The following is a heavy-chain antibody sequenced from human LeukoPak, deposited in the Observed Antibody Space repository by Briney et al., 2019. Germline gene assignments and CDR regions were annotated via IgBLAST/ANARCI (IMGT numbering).Heavy chain of an antibody. CDR3: ARESSGGSRGRGGAFDI. V-gene: IGHV1-18*01. Sequence: ASEKVSCKASGYTFTNYGISWVRQAPGQGLEWMGWISAYNGNTNYAQKLQGRVTMTTDTSTSIVYMELRSLRSDDTAVYYCARESSGGSRGRGGAFDIWGQGTMVTVSS. D-gene: IGHD3-10*01. CDR2: ISAYNGNT. CDR1: GYTFTNYG. J-gene: IGHJ3*02.